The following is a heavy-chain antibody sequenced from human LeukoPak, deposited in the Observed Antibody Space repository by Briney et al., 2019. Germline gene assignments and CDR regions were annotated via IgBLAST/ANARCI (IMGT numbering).Heavy chain of an antibody. Sequence: WGSLRLSCAASEFTFSTYEMNWVRQAPGKGLEWVSYISSSGTTIHYADSVKGRFTISRDNVKNSLYLQMNSLRAEDTAVYYCARVSGGYYRRDYYYYMDVWGKGTTVTISS. D-gene: IGHD3-3*01. CDR1: EFTFSTYE. CDR2: ISSSGTTI. J-gene: IGHJ6*03. V-gene: IGHV3-48*03. CDR3: ARVSGGYYRRDYYYYMDV.